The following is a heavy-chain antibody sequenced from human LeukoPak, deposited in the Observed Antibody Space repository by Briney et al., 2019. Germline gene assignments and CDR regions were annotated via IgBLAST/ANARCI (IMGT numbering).Heavy chain of an antibody. CDR2: IRSKAYGGTT. CDR3: TRPQSSITIFGVVIAYNWFDP. CDR1: GFTFGDYA. V-gene: IGHV3-49*04. Sequence: PGGSLRLSCTASGFTFGDYAMSWVRQAPGKGLGWVGFIRSKAYGGTTEYAASVKGRFTISRDDSKSIAYLQMNSLKTEDTAVYYCTRPQSSITIFGVVIAYNWFDPWGQGTLVTVSS. D-gene: IGHD3-3*01. J-gene: IGHJ5*02.